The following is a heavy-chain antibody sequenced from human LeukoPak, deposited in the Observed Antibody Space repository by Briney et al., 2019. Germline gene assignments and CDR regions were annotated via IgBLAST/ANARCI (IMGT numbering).Heavy chain of an antibody. CDR2: IYTSGST. Sequence: RASQTLSLTCTGSGGSISSGSYYWSWIRQPAGKGLEWIGRIYTSGSTKYNTSLKSRVTISVDTSKNQFSLKLSSVTAADTAVYYCARADHDYYDSSGYLGYWGQGTLVTVSS. CDR3: ARADHDYYDSSGYLGY. J-gene: IGHJ4*02. D-gene: IGHD3-22*01. V-gene: IGHV4-61*02. CDR1: GGSISSGSYY.